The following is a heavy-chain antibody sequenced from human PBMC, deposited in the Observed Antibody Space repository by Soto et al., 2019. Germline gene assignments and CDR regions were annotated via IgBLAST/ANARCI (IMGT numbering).Heavy chain of an antibody. Sequence: EVQLVESGGGLVQPGGSLRLSCAASGFTFSSYDMHWVRQGKGKGLDWGSAISSAGDTYYSGSVKGRFTISRENAKNSLYLEMNSLRAWYTAGYYCARGRDSSGSRFDYWGQGTLVTVSS. CDR2: ISSAGDT. J-gene: IGHJ4*02. CDR3: ARGRDSSGSRFDY. D-gene: IGHD3-22*01. V-gene: IGHV3-13*01. CDR1: GFTFSSYD.